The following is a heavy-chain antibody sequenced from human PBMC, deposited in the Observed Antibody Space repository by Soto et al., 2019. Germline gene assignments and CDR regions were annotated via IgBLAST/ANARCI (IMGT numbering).Heavy chain of an antibody. V-gene: IGHV3-11*01. CDR3: ARPRIAARSESHYGMDV. D-gene: IGHD6-6*01. J-gene: IGHJ6*02. Sequence: SCKASGYTFINYYIHWVRQAPGQGLEWVSYISNSGSTKLYADSVKGRFIISRDNAKNSLYLEMNSLIVEDTGVYYCARPRIAARSESHYGMDVWGPGTTVTVSS. CDR1: GYTFINYY. CDR2: ISNSGSTK.